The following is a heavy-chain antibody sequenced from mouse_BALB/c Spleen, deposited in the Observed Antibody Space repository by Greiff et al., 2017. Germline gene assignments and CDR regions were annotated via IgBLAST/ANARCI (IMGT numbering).Heavy chain of an antibody. Sequence: EVKVVESGGGLVKPGGSLKLSCAASGFTFSSYTMSWVRQTPEKRLEWVATISSGGSYTYYPDSVKGRFTISRDNAKNTLYLQMSSLKSEDTAMYYCTRAGNGYDDYWGQGTTLTVSS. CDR1: GFTFSSYT. D-gene: IGHD2-2*01. CDR2: ISSGGSYT. CDR3: TRAGNGYDDY. J-gene: IGHJ2*01. V-gene: IGHV5-6-4*01.